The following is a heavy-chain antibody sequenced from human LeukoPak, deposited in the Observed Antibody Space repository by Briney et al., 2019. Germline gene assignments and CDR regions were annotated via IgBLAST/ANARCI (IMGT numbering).Heavy chain of an antibody. J-gene: IGHJ6*04. Sequence: GGSLRLSCAASRFTFSSYWMHWVRQAPGKGLEWVGFIRSKAYGGTTEYAASVKGRFTISRDDSKSIAYLQMNSLKTEDTAVYYCRAYYYYYGMDVWGKGTTVTVSS. CDR2: IRSKAYGGTT. V-gene: IGHV3-49*04. CDR1: RFTFSSYW. CDR3: RAYYYYYGMDV.